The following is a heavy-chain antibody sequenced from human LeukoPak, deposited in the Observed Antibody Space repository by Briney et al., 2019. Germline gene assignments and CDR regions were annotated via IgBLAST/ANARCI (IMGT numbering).Heavy chain of an antibody. J-gene: IGHJ4*02. Sequence: LVASVKVSCKASGYTFTDYYMHWLRQAPGQGLEWVGWMHPNSGGTNYAQKFQGRVTMTRDTSISTAYMDLSSLRADDTAVNYCARCSGGYYEDYWGQGTLVTVSS. CDR3: ARCSGGYYEDY. V-gene: IGHV1-2*02. CDR1: GYTFTDYY. CDR2: MHPNSGGT. D-gene: IGHD1-26*01.